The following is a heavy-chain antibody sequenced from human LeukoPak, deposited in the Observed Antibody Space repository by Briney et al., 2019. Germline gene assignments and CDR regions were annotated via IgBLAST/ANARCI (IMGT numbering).Heavy chain of an antibody. D-gene: IGHD2-15*01. CDR3: ARDVGYCSGGSCYVVY. V-gene: IGHV3-30-3*01. Sequence: GGSLRLSCAASGFTFSSYAMLWVRQAPGKGLEWVAVISYDGSNKYYADSVKGRFTISRDNSKNTLYLQMNSLRAEDTAVYYCARDVGYCSGGSCYVVYWGQGTLVTVSS. CDR2: ISYDGSNK. J-gene: IGHJ4*02. CDR1: GFTFSSYA.